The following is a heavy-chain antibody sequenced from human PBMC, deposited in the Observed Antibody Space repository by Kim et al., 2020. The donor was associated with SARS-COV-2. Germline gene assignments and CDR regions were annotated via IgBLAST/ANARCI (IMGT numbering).Heavy chain of an antibody. V-gene: IGHV3-53*01. J-gene: IGHJ4*02. CDR2: IFGGGSM. CDR3: ARGGAVDY. D-gene: IGHD3-16*01. CDR1: GFDVSSKY. Sequence: GGSLRLSCAASGFDVSSKYMNWVRQAPGKGLEWVSIIFGGGSMYYADSEEGRFTISRNNSKNTLYLHMNSLGVDDAAVYYCARGGAVDYWGLGTRVTVSS.